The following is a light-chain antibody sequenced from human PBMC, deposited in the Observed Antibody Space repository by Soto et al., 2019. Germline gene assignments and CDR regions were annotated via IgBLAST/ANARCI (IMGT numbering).Light chain of an antibody. J-gene: IGLJ2*01. V-gene: IGLV1-44*01. CDR1: DSNIGRNT. Sequence: HSVLTQAPSASGIPGQRVRISCAGNDSNIGRNTVNWYQQRPRTAPKLLIYTNNHRPSGVPDRFSASKSGTSASLAISGLQSEDEADYYCAAWDDTLGGHVVFGGGTKVTVL. CDR2: TNN. CDR3: AAWDDTLGGHVV.